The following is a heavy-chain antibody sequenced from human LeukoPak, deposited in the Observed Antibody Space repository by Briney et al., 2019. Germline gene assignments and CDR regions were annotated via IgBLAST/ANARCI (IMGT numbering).Heavy chain of an antibody. V-gene: IGHV3-30*02. J-gene: IGHJ4*02. CDR3: AKDPRTIRTRGNYFDY. Sequence: GGSLRLSCAASGFTFSSYGMHWVPQAQGKGLEWGAFIRYEGSNKYYADSVKGRFTISRDNTKNTLYLQMNSLRAEDTAVYYCAKDPRTIRTRGNYFDYWGQGTLVTVSS. CDR1: GFTFSSYG. CDR2: IRYEGSNK. D-gene: IGHD5-12*01.